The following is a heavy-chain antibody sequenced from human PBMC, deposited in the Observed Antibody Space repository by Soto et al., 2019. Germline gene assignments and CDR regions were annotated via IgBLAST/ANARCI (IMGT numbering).Heavy chain of an antibody. CDR1: GGSFSGYY. CDR2: INHSGST. V-gene: IGHV4-34*01. J-gene: IGHJ6*04. Sequence: PSETLSLTCAVYGGSFSGYYWSWIRQPPGKGLEWIGEINHSGSTNYNPSLKSRVTISVDTSKNQISLKPSSVTAVDTAVYYCASLPDIKRPGWPYRGGYYYSGMDVWGEGTTVTVSS. CDR3: ASLPDIKRPGWPYRGGYYYSGMDV. D-gene: IGHD2-15*01.